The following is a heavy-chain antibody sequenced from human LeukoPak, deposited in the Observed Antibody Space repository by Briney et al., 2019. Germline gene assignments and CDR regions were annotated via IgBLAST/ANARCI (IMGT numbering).Heavy chain of an antibody. Sequence: SGGSLRLSCAASGFTFSSYWMSWVRQAPGKGLEWVANIKQDGSEKYYVDSVKGRFTISRDNAKNSLYLQMNSLRAEDTAVYYCAREIKVRGVISLRYFDYWGQGTLVTVSS. CDR2: IKQDGSEK. CDR1: GFTFSSYW. J-gene: IGHJ4*02. CDR3: AREIKVRGVISLRYFDY. V-gene: IGHV3-7*01. D-gene: IGHD3-10*01.